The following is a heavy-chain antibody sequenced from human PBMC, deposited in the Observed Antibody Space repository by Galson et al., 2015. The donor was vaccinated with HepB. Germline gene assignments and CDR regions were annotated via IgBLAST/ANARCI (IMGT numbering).Heavy chain of an antibody. V-gene: IGHV3-73*01. Sequence: SLRLSCAASGFTFSGSAIHWARQASGKGPEGVGRIRSRANNYATSYVPSLGGRFTISRDDSKNMAYLHMRSLKTEDTAVYYCARLGDFSGYSSRWGQGTLVTVSS. CDR3: ARLGDFSGYSSR. CDR2: IRSRANNYAT. D-gene: IGHD5-12*01. J-gene: IGHJ4*02. CDR1: GFTFSGSA.